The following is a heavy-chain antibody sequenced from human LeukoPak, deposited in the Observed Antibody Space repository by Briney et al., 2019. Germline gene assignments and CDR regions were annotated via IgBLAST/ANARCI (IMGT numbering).Heavy chain of an antibody. D-gene: IGHD2-2*02. J-gene: IGHJ4*02. Sequence: GASVKVSCKASGYTFTGYFMHWVRQAPGQGLEWMGWINPNSGGTNYAQKFQGRVTMTRDTSISTAYMELSRLRSDDTAVYYCARESIVVVPAAIENYFDYWGQGTLVTVSS. CDR2: INPNSGGT. CDR1: GYTFTGYF. CDR3: ARESIVVVPAAIENYFDY. V-gene: IGHV1-2*02.